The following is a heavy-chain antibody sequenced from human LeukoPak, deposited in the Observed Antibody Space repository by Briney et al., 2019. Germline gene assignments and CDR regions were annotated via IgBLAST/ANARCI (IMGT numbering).Heavy chain of an antibody. Sequence: RPSETLSLTCTVSGGSISSSSYYWGWIRQPPGKGLEWIGSIYYSGSTYYNPSLKSRVTISVDTSKNQFSLKLSSVTAADTAVYYCARRNNYYDSSGYTHRHFDYWGQGTLVTVSS. CDR2: IYYSGST. J-gene: IGHJ4*02. CDR3: ARRNNYYDSSGYTHRHFDY. CDR1: GGSISSSSYY. V-gene: IGHV4-39*01. D-gene: IGHD3-22*01.